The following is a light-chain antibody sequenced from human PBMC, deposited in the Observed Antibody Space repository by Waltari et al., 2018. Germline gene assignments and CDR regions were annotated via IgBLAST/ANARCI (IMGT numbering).Light chain of an antibody. J-gene: IGLJ1*01. CDR1: NIGSKN. CDR2: DDG. Sequence: VAPGQTARISCDGNNIGSKNVHWYQQKPGQAPVLVVYDDGDRPSGIPERFSGSNSGNTATLTISRVDAGDEADYYCQVWDSGSDHYVFGTVTKVAVL. CDR3: QVWDSGSDHYV. V-gene: IGLV3-21*02.